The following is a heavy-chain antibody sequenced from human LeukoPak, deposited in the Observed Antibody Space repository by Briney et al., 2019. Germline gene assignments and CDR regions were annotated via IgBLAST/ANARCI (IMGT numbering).Heavy chain of an antibody. CDR2: ISSSSSTI. Sequence: GGSLRLSCAASGFTFSSYSMNWVRQAPGKGLEWVSYISSSSSTIYYADSVKGRLTISRDNAKNSLYLQMNSLRAEDTAVYYCARDFATQMATINWGQGTLVTVSS. CDR3: ARDFATQMATIN. CDR1: GFTFSSYS. V-gene: IGHV3-48*01. D-gene: IGHD5-24*01. J-gene: IGHJ4*02.